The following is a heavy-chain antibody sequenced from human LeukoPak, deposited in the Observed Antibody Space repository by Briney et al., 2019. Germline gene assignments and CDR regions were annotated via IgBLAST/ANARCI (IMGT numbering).Heavy chain of an antibody. CDR1: DGSISSGSYY. V-gene: IGHV4-61*02. CDR3: ARILRFLKGHYMDV. J-gene: IGHJ6*03. Sequence: TLSLTCTVSDGSISSGSYYWSWIRQPAGKGLEWIGRIYTSGSTNYNPSLKSRVTISVDTSKNQFSLKLSSVTAADTAVYYCARILRFLKGHYMDVWGKGTTVTVSS. D-gene: IGHD3-3*01. CDR2: IYTSGST.